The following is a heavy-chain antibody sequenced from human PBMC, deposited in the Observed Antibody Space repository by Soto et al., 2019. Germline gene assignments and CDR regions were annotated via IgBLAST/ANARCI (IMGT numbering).Heavy chain of an antibody. J-gene: IGHJ5*02. D-gene: IGHD3-10*01. CDR1: GYSISSGYY. CDR3: ARQGYEGSWFDP. V-gene: IGHV4-38-2*01. Sequence: SETLSLTCAVSGYSISSGYYWGWIRQPPGKGLEWIGSIYHSGSTYYNPSLKSRVTISVDTSKNQFSLKLSSVTAADTAVYYWARQGYEGSWFDPWGQGTLVTVSS. CDR2: IYHSGST.